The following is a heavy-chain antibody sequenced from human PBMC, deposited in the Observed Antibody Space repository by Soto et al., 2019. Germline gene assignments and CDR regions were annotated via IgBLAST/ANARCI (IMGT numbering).Heavy chain of an antibody. D-gene: IGHD6-19*01. CDR2: IYYSGST. J-gene: IGHJ5*02. V-gene: IGHV4-31*03. CDR1: GGSISSGGYY. Sequence: QVQLQESGPGLVKPSQTLSLTCTVSGGSISSGGYYWSWIRQHPGKGLEWIGYIYYSGSTYYNPSLKSRVTISVGASKIQFTIKLSSVTAADTAVDYCARGGVVSQWLVRGNWFDPWGQGTLVTVSS. CDR3: ARGGVVSQWLVRGNWFDP.